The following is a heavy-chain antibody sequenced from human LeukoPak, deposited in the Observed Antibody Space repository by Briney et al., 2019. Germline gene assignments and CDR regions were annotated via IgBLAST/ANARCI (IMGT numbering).Heavy chain of an antibody. J-gene: IGHJ6*02. Sequence: SETLSLTCAVYGGSFSGYYWSWIRQPPGKGLEWIGEINHSGSTNYNPSLKSRVTISVDTSKNQSSLKLSSVTAADTAVYYCARAGTSYYYGMDVWGQGTTVTVSS. CDR2: INHSGST. V-gene: IGHV4-34*01. D-gene: IGHD3-10*01. CDR1: GGSFSGYY. CDR3: ARAGTSYYYGMDV.